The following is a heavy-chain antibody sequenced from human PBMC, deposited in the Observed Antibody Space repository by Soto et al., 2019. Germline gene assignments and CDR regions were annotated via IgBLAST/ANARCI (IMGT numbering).Heavy chain of an antibody. V-gene: IGHV1-3*01. D-gene: IGHD3-10*01. CDR3: DITMVRGVTQDYYYYYGMDV. CDR2: INAGNGNT. J-gene: IGHJ6*02. Sequence: GASVKVSCKASGYTFTSYAMHWVRQAPGQRLEWMGWINAGNGNTKYSQKFQGRVTITRDTSASTAYMELSSLRSEDTAVYYCDITMVRGVTQDYYYYYGMDVWGQGTTVTVSS. CDR1: GYTFTSYA.